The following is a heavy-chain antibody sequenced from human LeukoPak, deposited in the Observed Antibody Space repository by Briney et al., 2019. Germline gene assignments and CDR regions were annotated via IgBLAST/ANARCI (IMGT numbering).Heavy chain of an antibody. CDR3: ARDPSPYVWGGYRYRDAFDI. CDR2: INHSGST. Sequence: SETLSLTCAVYGGSFSGYYWSWIRQPPGKGLEWIGEINHSGSTNYNPSLKSRVTISVDTSKNQFSLKLSSVTAADTAVYYCARDPSPYVWGGYRYRDAFDIWGQGTMVTVSS. J-gene: IGHJ3*02. CDR1: GGSFSGYY. D-gene: IGHD3-16*02. V-gene: IGHV4-34*01.